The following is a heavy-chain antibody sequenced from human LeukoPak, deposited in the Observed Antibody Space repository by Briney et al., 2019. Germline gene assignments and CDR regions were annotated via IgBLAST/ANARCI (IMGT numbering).Heavy chain of an antibody. J-gene: IGHJ4*02. CDR1: GFAFHIYG. CDR3: VRDRNNNYFDY. D-gene: IGHD1-14*01. Sequence: GRSLKLSCAASGFAFHIYGMRWVRQAPGKGLEWVAFIWSDGTKQFYADSVKGRFTISRDNSNNTVYLHMNSLKAEDTALYCCVRDRNNNYFDYWGQGTLLTVSS. V-gene: IGHV3-33*01. CDR2: IWSDGTKQ.